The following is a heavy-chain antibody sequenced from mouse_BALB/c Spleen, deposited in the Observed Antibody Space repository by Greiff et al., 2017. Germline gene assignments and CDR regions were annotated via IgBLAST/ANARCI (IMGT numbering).Heavy chain of an antibody. Sequence: QVQLKESGAELVRPGASVKLSCKALGYTFTDYEMHWVKQTPVHGLEWIGAIHPGSGGTAYNQKFKGKATLTSDKSSSTAYMERSSLTSEDSAVYYCAREGRDYGYHGYWGQGTTLTVSS. CDR1: GYTFTDYE. J-gene: IGHJ2*01. CDR2: IHPGSGGT. V-gene: IGHV1-15*01. D-gene: IGHD1-2*01. CDR3: AREGRDYGYHGY.